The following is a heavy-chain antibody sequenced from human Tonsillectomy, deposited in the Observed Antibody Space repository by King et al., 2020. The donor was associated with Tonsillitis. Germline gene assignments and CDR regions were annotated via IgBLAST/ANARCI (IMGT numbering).Heavy chain of an antibody. V-gene: IGHV4-34*01. Sequence: VQLQQWGAGLLKPSETLSLTCAVYGGSFSGYYWSWIRQAPGKGLEWIGEINHSGSTNYNPSLKSRVTLSIDTSKNQFSLKLSSVTAADTAVYYCAREGVTMIRGVIDAYYYYGMDGWGQGTTVTVSS. D-gene: IGHD3-10*01. CDR2: INHSGST. CDR3: AREGVTMIRGVIDAYYYYGMDG. J-gene: IGHJ6*02. CDR1: GGSFSGYY.